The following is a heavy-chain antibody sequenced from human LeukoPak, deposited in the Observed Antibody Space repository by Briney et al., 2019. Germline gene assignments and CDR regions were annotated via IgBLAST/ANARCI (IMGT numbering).Heavy chain of an antibody. CDR2: IYYSGGT. V-gene: IGHV4-59*01. CDR3: ARVQRLWSLDY. D-gene: IGHD5-18*01. Sequence: PSETLSLTCAVSGGAISSYYWSWIRRPPGEGLEWVGDIYYSGGTHYNPSLKSRVPISVATSKNQFSLKLSSVTAADTAVYYCARVQRLWSLDYWGQGTLVTVSS. CDR1: GGAISSYY. J-gene: IGHJ4*02.